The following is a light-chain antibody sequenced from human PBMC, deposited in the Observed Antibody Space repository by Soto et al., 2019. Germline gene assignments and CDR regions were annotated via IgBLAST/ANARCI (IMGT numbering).Light chain of an antibody. CDR1: QSVSSN. V-gene: IGKV3-15*01. CDR2: GAS. J-gene: IGKJ1*01. CDR3: QQYNDWPRS. Sequence: EVVMTQSPDSLSVSPGERATLSCRASQSVSSNLAWYQQKLGQAPRLLIYGASTRATGISARFSGSGSGTEFTLTITSLQSEDSAIYYCQQYNDWPRSFGQGTKVDI.